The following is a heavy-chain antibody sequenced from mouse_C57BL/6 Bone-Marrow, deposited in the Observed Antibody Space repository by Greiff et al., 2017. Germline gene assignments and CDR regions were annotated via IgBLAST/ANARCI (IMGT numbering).Heavy chain of an antibody. CDR3: ARIPYYYGSSDY. CDR1: GYTFTSYW. J-gene: IGHJ2*01. CDR2: IYPGSGST. Sequence: VQLQQPGAELVKPGASVKMSCKASGYTFTSYWITWVKQRPGQGLAWIGDIYPGSGSTNYNGKFKSKATLTVDTSSSTAYMQLSSLTSEDSAVYYCARIPYYYGSSDYWGQGTTLTVSS. V-gene: IGHV1-55*01. D-gene: IGHD1-1*01.